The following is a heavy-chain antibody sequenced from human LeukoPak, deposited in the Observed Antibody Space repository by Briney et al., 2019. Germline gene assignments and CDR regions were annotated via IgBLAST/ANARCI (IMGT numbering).Heavy chain of an antibody. Sequence: PGGSLRLSCAASGFTFSSYGMHWVRQAPGKGLEWVAFIRYDGSNKYYADSVKGRFTISRDNSKNTLYLQMNSLRAEDTAVYYCAKVLRSHPTSFDYWGQGNLVTVSS. J-gene: IGHJ4*02. CDR2: IRYDGSNK. D-gene: IGHD3-10*01. V-gene: IGHV3-30*02. CDR1: GFTFSSYG. CDR3: AKVLRSHPTSFDY.